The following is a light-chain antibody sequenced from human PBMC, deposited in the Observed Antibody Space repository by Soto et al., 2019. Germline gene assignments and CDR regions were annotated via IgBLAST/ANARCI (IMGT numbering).Light chain of an antibody. J-gene: IGLJ1*01. CDR2: NNN. CDR1: ISNIGSNT. Sequence: QSVLTQAPSASGTPRQRVTISCSGGISNIGSNTVNWYHQLPGTAPKLLIHNNNERPSGVPDRFSGSKSGTSASLAISGLQSEDEADYYCAAWDDSLNGYVFGTGTKLTVL. V-gene: IGLV1-44*01. CDR3: AAWDDSLNGYV.